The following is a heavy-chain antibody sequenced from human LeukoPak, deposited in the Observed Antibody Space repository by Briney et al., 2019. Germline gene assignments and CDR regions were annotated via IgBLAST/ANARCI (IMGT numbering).Heavy chain of an antibody. CDR3: ATERERRITD. D-gene: IGHD1-1*01. V-gene: IGHV4-38-2*02. J-gene: IGHJ4*02. CDR2: IHPSGTT. Sequence: PSETLSLTCDVSGFSISLGYYWVWIRQPAGQGLEWIGSIHPSGTTFYKSSLNSRITMTIDAPKNQFSLRLSLVTAVDTAVYFCATERERRITDWGQGTLVTVSS. CDR1: GFSISLGYY.